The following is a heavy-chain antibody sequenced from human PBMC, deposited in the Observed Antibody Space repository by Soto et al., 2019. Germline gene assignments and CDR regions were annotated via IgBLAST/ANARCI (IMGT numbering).Heavy chain of an antibody. CDR1: GFTFSSYG. Sequence: GGSLRLSCAASGFTFSSYGMHWVRQAPGKGLEWVAVISYDGSNKYYADSVKGRFTISRDNSKNTLYLQMNSLRAEDTAVYYCAKEYYDFWSGYYNYMDVWGKGTTVTVSS. CDR3: AKEYYDFWSGYYNYMDV. CDR2: ISYDGSNK. J-gene: IGHJ6*03. D-gene: IGHD3-3*01. V-gene: IGHV3-30*18.